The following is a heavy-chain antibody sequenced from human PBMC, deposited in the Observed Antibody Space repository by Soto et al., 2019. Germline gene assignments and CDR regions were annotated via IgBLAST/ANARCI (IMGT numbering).Heavy chain of an antibody. J-gene: IGHJ4*02. V-gene: IGHV1-8*01. CDR1: GYTFTSYD. CDR2: MNPNSGNT. D-gene: IGHD5-12*01. CDR3: ARGAGRDGYNFDY. Sequence: GASVKVSCKASGYTFTSYDINWVRQATGQGLEWMGWMNPNSGNTGYAQKFQGRVTMTRNTSISTAYMELSRLTSDDTAVYYCARGAGRDGYNFDYWGQGTLVTVSS.